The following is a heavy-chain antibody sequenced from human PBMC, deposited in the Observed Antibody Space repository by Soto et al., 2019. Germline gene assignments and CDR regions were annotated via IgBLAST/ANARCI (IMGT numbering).Heavy chain of an antibody. J-gene: IGHJ3*02. CDR1: GFPFKTYW. CDR2: MNEDANTK. D-gene: IGHD5-18*01. V-gene: IGHV3-7*01. CDR3: AAYRASRQGAFEI. Sequence: PGVSLSLSCEVSGFPFKTYWMSWVRQAPGKGLEWLANMNEDANTKYYVDSVKGRFTILGDSAGNSLLLKMASLRAEDTAVYFCAAYRASRQGAFEIWGRGTVGTDSS.